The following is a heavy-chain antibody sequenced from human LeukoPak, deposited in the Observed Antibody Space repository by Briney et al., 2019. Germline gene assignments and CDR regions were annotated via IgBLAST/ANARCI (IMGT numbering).Heavy chain of an antibody. CDR3: ASFDKRGYSYGYGSPDY. D-gene: IGHD5-18*01. J-gene: IGHJ4*02. CDR1: GGSISSGGYS. Sequence: SQTLSLTCAVSGGSISSGGYSWNWIRQPPGKGLEWIGSIYYSGSTYYNPSLKSRVTISADTSKNQFSLKLSSVTAADTAVYYCASFDKRGYSYGYGSPDYWGQGTLVTVSS. V-gene: IGHV4-30-2*03. CDR2: IYYSGST.